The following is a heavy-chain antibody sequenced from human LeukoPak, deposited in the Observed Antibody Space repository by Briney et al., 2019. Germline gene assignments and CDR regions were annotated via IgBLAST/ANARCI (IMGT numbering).Heavy chain of an antibody. J-gene: IGHJ4*02. Sequence: PGGSLRLSCAASGFTFSSYSMNWVRQAPGKGLEWVSSISSSSSYIYYADSVKGRFTISRDNAKNSLYLQMNSLRAEDTAVYYCARAVRYFDWLYFDYWGQGTLVTVSS. CDR3: ARAVRYFDWLYFDY. V-gene: IGHV3-21*04. CDR2: ISSSSSYI. D-gene: IGHD3-9*01. CDR1: GFTFSSYS.